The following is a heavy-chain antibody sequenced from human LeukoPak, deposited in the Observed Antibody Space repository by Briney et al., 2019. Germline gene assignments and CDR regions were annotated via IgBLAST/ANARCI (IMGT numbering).Heavy chain of an antibody. Sequence: GASVKVSRKASGYTFTSYYMHWVRQAPGQGLEWMGIINPSGGSTSYAQKFQGRVTMTRDTSTSTVYMELSSLRSEDTAVYYCASESGSSSSDYYYGMDVWGQGTTVTVSS. CDR1: GYTFTSYY. J-gene: IGHJ6*02. CDR3: ASESGSSSSDYYYGMDV. D-gene: IGHD6-6*01. V-gene: IGHV1-46*01. CDR2: INPSGGST.